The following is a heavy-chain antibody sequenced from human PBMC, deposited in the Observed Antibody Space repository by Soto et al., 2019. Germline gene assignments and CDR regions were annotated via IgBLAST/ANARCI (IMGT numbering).Heavy chain of an antibody. CDR2: IYPGDSDT. D-gene: IGHD6-19*01. CDR3: ARHATGGVAVDVSYYYYGMDV. Sequence: GESLKISCKGSGYSFTSYWIGWVRQMPGKGLEWMGIIYPGDSDTRYSPSFQGQVTISADKSISTAYLQWSSLKASDTAMYYCARHATGGVAVDVSYYYYGMDVCGQGTTVTVYS. J-gene: IGHJ6*02. V-gene: IGHV5-51*01. CDR1: GYSFTSYW.